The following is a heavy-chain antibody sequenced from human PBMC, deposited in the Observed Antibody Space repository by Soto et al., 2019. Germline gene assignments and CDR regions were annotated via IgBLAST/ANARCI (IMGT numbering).Heavy chain of an antibody. CDR1: GYTFTSYD. CDR2: MNPNSGNT. V-gene: IGHV1-8*01. J-gene: IGHJ1*01. D-gene: IGHD5-12*01. CDR3: AAGSATTKSGNAKYFQH. Sequence: GASVKVSCKASGYTFTSYDINWVRQATGQGLEWMGWMNPNSGNTGYAQKFQGRVTMTGNTSISTAYMELSSLRSEDTAVYYCAAGSATTKSGNAKYFQHWGQGSLVTVSS.